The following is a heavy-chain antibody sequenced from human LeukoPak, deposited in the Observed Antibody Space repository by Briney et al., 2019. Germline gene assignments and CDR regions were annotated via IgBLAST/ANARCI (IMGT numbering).Heavy chain of an antibody. D-gene: IGHD3-22*01. J-gene: IGHJ4*02. CDR2: IYPGDSDT. Sequence: GESLKISCKGSGYSFTSFWIGWVRQMPGKSLEWMGIIYPGDSDTRYSPSFQGQVTISADKSISTAYLQWSSLKASDTAMYYCARHYSSGYYYLDYWGQGTLVTVSS. CDR3: ARHYSSGYYYLDY. CDR1: GYSFTSFW. V-gene: IGHV5-51*01.